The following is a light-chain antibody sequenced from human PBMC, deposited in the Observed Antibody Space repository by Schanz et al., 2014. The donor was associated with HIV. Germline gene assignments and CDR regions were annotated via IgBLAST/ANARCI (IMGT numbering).Light chain of an antibody. Sequence: QSALTQPPSASGSPGQSVTISCTGTSSDVGGYNYVSWYQQHPGKAPKRIIYEVNKRPSGVPDRFSGSKSDNTASLTISGLQPEDEADYYCNSYSHSNTYVFGSGTKVTVL. V-gene: IGLV2-8*01. CDR1: SSDVGGYNY. J-gene: IGLJ1*01. CDR2: EVN. CDR3: NSYSHSNTYV.